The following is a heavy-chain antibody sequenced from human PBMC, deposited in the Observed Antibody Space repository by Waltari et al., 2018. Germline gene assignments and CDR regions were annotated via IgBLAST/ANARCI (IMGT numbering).Heavy chain of an antibody. Sequence: QVQLVESGGGVVQPGRSLRLSCAASEFTFRSYSFHWVRQAPGKGLEWVAVISYNERNIYYVDTVKGRFTISRDNSEKMLYLQMNSLRVEDTAVYYCARDYCDRTNCHGMDVWGQGTTVTVSS. J-gene: IGHJ6*02. V-gene: IGHV3-30*04. D-gene: IGHD3-22*01. CDR3: ARDYCDRTNCHGMDV. CDR2: ISYNERNI. CDR1: EFTFRSYS.